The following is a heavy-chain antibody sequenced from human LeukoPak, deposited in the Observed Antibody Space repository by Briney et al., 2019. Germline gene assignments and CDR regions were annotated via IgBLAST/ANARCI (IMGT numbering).Heavy chain of an antibody. CDR3: ARERGYYMDV. V-gene: IGHV1-18*04. CDR2: ISAYNGNT. CDR1: GYTFTGYY. Sequence: ASVKVSCKASGYTFTGYYMHWVRQAPGQGLEWMGWISAYNGNTNYAQKLQGRVTMTTDTSTSTAYMELRSLRSDDTAVYYCARERGYYMDVWGKGTTVTVSS. J-gene: IGHJ6*03.